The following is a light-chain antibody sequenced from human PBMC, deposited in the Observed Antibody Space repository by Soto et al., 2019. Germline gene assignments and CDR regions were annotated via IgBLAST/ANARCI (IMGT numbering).Light chain of an antibody. CDR1: QSVSRD. CDR2: GAS. V-gene: IGKV3-15*01. Sequence: EIVMTQSPATLSVSPGEIATLSFRASQSVSRDLAWYQQKPGQAPRLLIYGASTRAAGIPARFSGSGSGTEFTLTISSLQPDDFATYYCQHYNSYSEAFGQGTKVDIK. J-gene: IGKJ1*01. CDR3: QHYNSYSEA.